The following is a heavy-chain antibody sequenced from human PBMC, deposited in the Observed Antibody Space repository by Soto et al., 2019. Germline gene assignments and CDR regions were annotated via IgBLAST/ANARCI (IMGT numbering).Heavy chain of an antibody. J-gene: IGHJ3*02. Sequence: QVQLVQSGAEVKKPGSSVMVSCKAPGGTFNNYAISWVRQAPGQGLEWMGGIIPIFGTANYAQKFQGRVTITADESTSTAYMELSSLRSEDTAVYYCARSRWELLEVAFDIWGQGTMVTVSS. CDR2: IIPIFGTA. CDR1: GGTFNNYA. CDR3: ARSRWELLEVAFDI. V-gene: IGHV1-69*01. D-gene: IGHD1-26*01.